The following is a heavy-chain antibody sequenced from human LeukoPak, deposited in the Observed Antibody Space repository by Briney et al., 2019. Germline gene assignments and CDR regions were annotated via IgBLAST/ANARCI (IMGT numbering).Heavy chain of an antibody. CDR1: GFTFSSYA. CDR2: ISSNGGST. Sequence: GGSLRLSCAASGFTFSSYAMHWVRQAPGKGLEYVSAISSNGGSTYYANSVKGRFTISRDNSKNTLYLQMGSLRAEDMAVYYCARCGSGGSCYPVPFDYWGQGTLATVSS. J-gene: IGHJ4*02. D-gene: IGHD2-15*01. CDR3: ARCGSGGSCYPVPFDY. V-gene: IGHV3-64*01.